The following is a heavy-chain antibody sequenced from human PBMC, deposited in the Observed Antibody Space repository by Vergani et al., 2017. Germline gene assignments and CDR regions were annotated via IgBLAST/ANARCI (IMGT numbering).Heavy chain of an antibody. CDR3: ARASGSYPYYYGMDV. V-gene: IGHV4-30-4*08. J-gene: IGHJ6*02. Sequence: QVQLQESGPGLVKPSQTLSLTCTVSGGSISSGDYHWSWICQPPGKGPEWIGYIYYSESTYYNPSLKSRVTISVDTSKNQFSLKLSSVTAADTAVYYCARASGSYPYYYGMDVWGQGTTVTVSS. D-gene: IGHD1-26*01. CDR2: IYYSEST. CDR1: GGSISSGDYH.